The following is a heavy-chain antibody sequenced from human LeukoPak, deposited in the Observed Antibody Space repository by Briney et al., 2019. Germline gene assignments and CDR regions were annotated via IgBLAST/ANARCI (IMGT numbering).Heavy chain of an antibody. CDR2: IYYSGTT. V-gene: IGHV4-39*01. J-gene: IGHJ4*02. CDR1: GGSISSRSHY. CDR3: ARRNDYDFWSGNQYYFDY. Sequence: SETLSLTCSVSGGSISSRSHYWGWIRQSPGKGLEWIGTIYYSGTTFYNPSLQSRVSISVDTSRNQFSLRLNSVTAADTDVYYCARRNDYDFWSGNQYYFDYWGQGTLVTVSS. D-gene: IGHD3-3*01.